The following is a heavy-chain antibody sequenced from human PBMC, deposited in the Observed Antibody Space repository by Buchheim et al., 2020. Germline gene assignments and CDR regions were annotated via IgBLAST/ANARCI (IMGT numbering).Heavy chain of an antibody. CDR3: ARENDYNALDS. D-gene: IGHD5-24*01. CDR2: IDWDDGK. CDR1: GLSLRNIGVS. V-gene: IGHV2-70*15. Sequence: QVSLRESGPAQVRTTETLTLTCTVSGLSLRNIGVSVSWIRQPPGKPLQWLARIDWDDGKYYNTSLETRLTVSKRTSKKQVVLTLTNEDPADTATYYCARENDYNALDSWGQGTL. J-gene: IGHJ4*02.